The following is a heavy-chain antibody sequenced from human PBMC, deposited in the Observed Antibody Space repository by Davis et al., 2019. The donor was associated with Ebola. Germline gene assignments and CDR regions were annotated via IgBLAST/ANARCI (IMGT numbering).Heavy chain of an antibody. Sequence: SETLSLTCTVSGGSISSYYWSWIRQPPGKGLEWIGYVYYSGRTYYNPSLKSRVTISVDASKNQFSLSLTSVTAADTAVYYCARAPYTTPDYWGQGTLVTVSS. CDR2: VYYSGRT. D-gene: IGHD1-14*01. CDR1: GGSISSYY. V-gene: IGHV4-59*08. J-gene: IGHJ4*02. CDR3: ARAPYTTPDY.